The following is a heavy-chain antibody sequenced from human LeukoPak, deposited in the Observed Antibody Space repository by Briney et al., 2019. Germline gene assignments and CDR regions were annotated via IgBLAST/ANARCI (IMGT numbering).Heavy chain of an antibody. J-gene: IGHJ4*02. CDR3: ARECPNYDILTGSAYAPFDY. CDR2: ISSSSSYI. V-gene: IGHV3-21*01. D-gene: IGHD3-9*01. CDR1: GFTFSSYS. Sequence: GGSLRLSCAASGFTFSSYSMNWVRQAPGKGLEWVSSISSSSSYIYYADSVKGRFTISRDNAKNSLYLQMDSLRAEDTAVYYCARECPNYDILTGSAYAPFDYWGRGTLVTVSS.